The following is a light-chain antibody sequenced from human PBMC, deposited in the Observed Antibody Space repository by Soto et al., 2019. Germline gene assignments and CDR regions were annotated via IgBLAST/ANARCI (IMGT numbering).Light chain of an antibody. J-gene: IGLJ2*01. V-gene: IGLV3-21*04. Sequence: SYELTQPPSVSVAPGKTARITCGGNNIGSKSVHWYQQKPGQAPVLVIYYDSDRPSGIPERFSGSNSGNTATLTISRVEAGDEADYYCQVLDSSSDHPFGGGTKLTVL. CDR3: QVLDSSSDHP. CDR2: YDS. CDR1: NIGSKS.